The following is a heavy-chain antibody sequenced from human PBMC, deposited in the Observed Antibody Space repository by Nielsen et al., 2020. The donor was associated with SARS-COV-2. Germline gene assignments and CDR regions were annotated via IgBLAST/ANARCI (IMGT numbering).Heavy chain of an antibody. J-gene: IGHJ6*02. D-gene: IGHD3-16*01. V-gene: IGHV3-30*18. CDR2: ISYEGSKK. Sequence: GESLKISCAASGFTFNNYGFYWVRQAPGKGLEWLASISYEGSKKYYADSLAGRFTVSRDTSKNTVYLQMNSLSVEDTAVYHCAKRRAVFMLTFGGESAMDVWGQGTTVSVSS. CDR3: AKRRAVFMLTFGGESAMDV. CDR1: GFTFNNYG.